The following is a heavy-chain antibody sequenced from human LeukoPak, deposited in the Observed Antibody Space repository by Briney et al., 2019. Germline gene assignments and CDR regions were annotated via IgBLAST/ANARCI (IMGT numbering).Heavy chain of an antibody. CDR3: AKAMYSSGWYPFDY. CDR2: ISWNSGSI. D-gene: IGHD6-19*01. V-gene: IGHV3-9*01. Sequence: PGGSLRLSCAASGFTFDDYAMHWVRQAPGKGLEWVSGISWNSGSIGYADSVKGRFTISRDNAKNSLYLKMNSLRAEDTALYYCAKAMYSSGWYPFDYWGQGTLVTVSS. CDR1: GFTFDDYA. J-gene: IGHJ4*02.